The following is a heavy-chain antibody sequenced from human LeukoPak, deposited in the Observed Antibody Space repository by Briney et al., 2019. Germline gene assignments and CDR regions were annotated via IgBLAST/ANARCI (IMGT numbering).Heavy chain of an antibody. CDR2: ISSSSYI. CDR3: ARVGGSSSWYFDY. J-gene: IGHJ4*02. V-gene: IGHV3-21*01. CDR1: GFTFSSYS. Sequence: GGSLRLSCAASGFTFSSYSMNWVRQAPGKGLEWVSSISSSSYIYYADSVKGRFTISRDNAKNSLYLQMNSLRVEDTAVYYCARVGGSSSWYFDYWGQGTLVAVSS. D-gene: IGHD6-13*01.